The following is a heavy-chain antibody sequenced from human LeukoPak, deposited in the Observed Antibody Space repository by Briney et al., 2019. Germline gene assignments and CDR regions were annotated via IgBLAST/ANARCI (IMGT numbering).Heavy chain of an antibody. Sequence: TGGSLRLSCAASGFTFSSYSMNWVRQAPGKGLEWVSSISSSSSYIYYADSVKGRFTISRDNAKNSLYLQMNSLRAEDTAVYYCARVRYGSGSYYDYWGQGTPVTVSS. CDR1: GFTFSSYS. CDR3: ARVRYGSGSYYDY. CDR2: ISSSSSYI. V-gene: IGHV3-21*01. D-gene: IGHD3-10*01. J-gene: IGHJ4*02.